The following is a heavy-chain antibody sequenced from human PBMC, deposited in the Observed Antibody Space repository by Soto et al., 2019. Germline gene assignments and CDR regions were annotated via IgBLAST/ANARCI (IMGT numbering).Heavy chain of an antibody. V-gene: IGHV1-58*01. CDR2: IVVGSGNT. Sequence: GASLKVSCKASGFTFTSSAVQWARQARGQRLEWIGWIVVGSGNTNYAQKFQERVTITRDTSISTAYMELSRLRSDDTAVYYCARVAGITGTNDAFDIWGQGTMVNVSS. CDR3: ARVAGITGTNDAFDI. D-gene: IGHD1-20*01. J-gene: IGHJ3*02. CDR1: GFTFTSSA.